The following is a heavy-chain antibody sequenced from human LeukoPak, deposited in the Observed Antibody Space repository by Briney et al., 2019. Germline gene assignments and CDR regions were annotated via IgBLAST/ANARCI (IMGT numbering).Heavy chain of an antibody. D-gene: IGHD5-12*01. V-gene: IGHV3-21*01. CDR3: AGAPPLRGIDY. J-gene: IGHJ4*02. CDR1: GFTFSSYA. CDR2: ISSSSSYI. Sequence: PGGSLRLSCAASGFTFSSYAMHWVRQAPGKGVEWVSSISSSSSYIYYADSVKGRFTISRDNAKNSLYLQMNSLRAEDTAVYYCAGAPPLRGIDYWGQGTLVTVSS.